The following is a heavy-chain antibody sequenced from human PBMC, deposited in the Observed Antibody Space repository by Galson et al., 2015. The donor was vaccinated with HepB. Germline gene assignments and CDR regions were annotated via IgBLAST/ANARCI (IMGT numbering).Heavy chain of an antibody. CDR2: ISRDGTHI. V-gene: IGHV3-21*01. CDR1: AFNYSGSS. J-gene: IGHJ6*02. D-gene: IGHD2-2*01. Sequence: SLRLSGPDSAFNYSGSSLNCVAQAPGKGLESVSSISRDGTHIPFTASVHGRFTISRDSAQNSVYLQMNSLRADDTAVYYCTRGYSTATGSDGYYYYGMDVWGQGTTVSVSS. CDR3: TRGYSTATGSDGYYYYGMDV.